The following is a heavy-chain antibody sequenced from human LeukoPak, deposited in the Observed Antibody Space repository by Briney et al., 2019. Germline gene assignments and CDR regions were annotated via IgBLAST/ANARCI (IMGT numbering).Heavy chain of an antibody. CDR1: GGSISSGGYY. V-gene: IGHV4-31*03. CDR2: IYYSGST. Sequence: PLETLSLTCTVSGGSISSGGYYWSWIRQHPGKGLEWIGYIYYSGSTYYNPSLKGRVTISVDTSKNQFSLKLSSVTAADTAVYYCARGMGRWLQIDPWSAFDIWGQGTVVTVSS. CDR3: ARGMGRWLQIDPWSAFDI. J-gene: IGHJ3*02. D-gene: IGHD5-24*01.